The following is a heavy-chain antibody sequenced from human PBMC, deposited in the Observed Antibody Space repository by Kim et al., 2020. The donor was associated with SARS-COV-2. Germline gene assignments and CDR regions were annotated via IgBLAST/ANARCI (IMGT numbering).Heavy chain of an antibody. CDR3: AKGPPWEFFDY. CDR2: T. V-gene: IGHV3-23*01. D-gene: IGHD1-26*01. Sequence: TYYSDSVKGRFTISRDNSKNTLYLQMDSLRAEDTAVYYCAKGPPWEFFDYWGQGILVTVSS. J-gene: IGHJ4*02.